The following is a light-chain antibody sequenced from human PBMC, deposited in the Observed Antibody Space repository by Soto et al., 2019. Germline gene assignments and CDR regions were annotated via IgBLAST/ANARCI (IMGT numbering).Light chain of an antibody. CDR1: QGIRSA. Sequence: AIQLRQSPSSLSSSVGDIFTITCRASQGIRSALAWYQQTPGKPPKLLIYDASNLEGGVPSRFSGSGSGTDFTLTISSLQPEDFATYYCQHFNNYLITFGQGTKVDIK. V-gene: IGKV1D-13*01. CDR3: QHFNNYLIT. CDR2: DAS. J-gene: IGKJ1*01.